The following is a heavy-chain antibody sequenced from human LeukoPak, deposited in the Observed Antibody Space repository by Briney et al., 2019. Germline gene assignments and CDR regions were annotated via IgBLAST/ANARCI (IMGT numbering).Heavy chain of an antibody. Sequence: SETLSLTCTVSGGSISSYYWSWIRQPAGKGLEWIGRIYTSGSTNYNPSLKSRVTISVDTSKNQFSLKLSSVTAADTAVYYCARDLGYYYDSRTNWFDPWGQGTLVTVSS. D-gene: IGHD3-22*01. CDR1: GGSISSYY. CDR2: IYTSGST. J-gene: IGHJ5*02. V-gene: IGHV4-4*07. CDR3: ARDLGYYYDSRTNWFDP.